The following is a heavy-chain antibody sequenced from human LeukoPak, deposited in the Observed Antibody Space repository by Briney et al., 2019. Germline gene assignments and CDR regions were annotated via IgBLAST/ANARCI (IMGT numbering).Heavy chain of an antibody. J-gene: IGHJ4*02. CDR3: ARVPIPYGSGSYYSLDFDY. CDR2: ISAYNGNT. CDR1: GYTFTSYG. V-gene: IGHV1-18*01. D-gene: IGHD3-10*01. Sequence: ASVKVSCKASGYTFTSYGISWVRQAPGQGREWMGWISAYNGNTNYAQKLQGRVTMTRDMSTSTVYMELSSLRSEDTAVYYCARVPIPYGSGSYYSLDFDYWGQGTLVTVSS.